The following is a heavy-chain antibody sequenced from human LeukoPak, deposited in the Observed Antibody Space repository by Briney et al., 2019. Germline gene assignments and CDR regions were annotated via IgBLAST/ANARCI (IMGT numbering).Heavy chain of an antibody. CDR3: ASLYSGSYDTGSFDYFNY. CDR1: GGAISNTSYY. J-gene: IGHJ4*02. V-gene: IGHV4-39*07. CDR2: ASYSGST. Sequence: SETLSLTCTVSGGAISNTSYYWGWIRQPPGNGREWIVSASYSGSTYYNPSLESRVIISVDTSKNQFSLKLSSVTAADTAVYYCASLYSGSYDTGSFDYFNYWGQGTLVTVSS. D-gene: IGHD1-26*01.